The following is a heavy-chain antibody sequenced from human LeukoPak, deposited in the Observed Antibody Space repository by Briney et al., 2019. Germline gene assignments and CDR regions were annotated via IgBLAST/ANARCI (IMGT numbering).Heavy chain of an antibody. CDR3: ARARVTEGIDY. D-gene: IGHD4-23*01. Sequence: SETLSLTCTVSGGSISSGSYYWSWIRQPAGKGLEWIGRIYTSGSTNYNPSLKSRVTISVDTSKNQFSLKMKSVTAADTAVYYCARARVTEGIDYWGQGTRVTASS. CDR1: GGSISSGSYY. J-gene: IGHJ4*02. CDR2: IYTSGST. V-gene: IGHV4-61*02.